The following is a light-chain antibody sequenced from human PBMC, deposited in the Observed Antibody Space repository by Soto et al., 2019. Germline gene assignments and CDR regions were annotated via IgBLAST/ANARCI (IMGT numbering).Light chain of an antibody. CDR1: QRVSSIH. CDR3: QPYGTSLGVT. CDR2: GAS. Sequence: EIVLTQSPGTLSLSPGERATLSCRASQRVSSIHLAWYQQKPGQAPRLRIYGASSRATGITDRFSGSGSGTDFNLPISRLEPEDFAVYCCQPYGTSLGVTFGGGTKVEIK. V-gene: IGKV3-20*01. J-gene: IGKJ4*01.